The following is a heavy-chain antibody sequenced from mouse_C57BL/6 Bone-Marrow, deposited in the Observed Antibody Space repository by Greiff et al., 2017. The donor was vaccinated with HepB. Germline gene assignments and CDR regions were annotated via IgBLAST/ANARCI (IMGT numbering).Heavy chain of an antibody. V-gene: IGHV1-54*01. CDR2: IHPNSGST. CDR1: GYAFTNYL. Sequence: QVQLQQSGAELVRPGTSVKVSCKASGYAFTNYLIEWVKQRPGQGLEWIGMIHPNSGSTNYNEKFKSKATLTVDKSSSTAYMQLSSLTSEDSAVYYGARTMITTWYFDYWGQGTTLTVSS. D-gene: IGHD2-4*01. J-gene: IGHJ2*01. CDR3: ARTMITTWYFDY.